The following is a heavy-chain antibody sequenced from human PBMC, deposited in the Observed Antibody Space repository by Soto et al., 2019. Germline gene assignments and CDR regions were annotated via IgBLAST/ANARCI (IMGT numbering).Heavy chain of an antibody. V-gene: IGHV1-46*01. CDR3: ARDRSKVVATGYFDY. J-gene: IGHJ4*02. Sequence: ASGKVSCKTSGYTFTNYYMHWVRQAPGQGLEWMGIIYPSGGGTSYTQKFQGRVTMTRNSSTSTVYMELSSLRSEDTAVYYCARDRSKVVATGYFDYWGQGTQVTVSS. D-gene: IGHD3-22*01. CDR2: IYPSGGGT. CDR1: GYTFTNYY.